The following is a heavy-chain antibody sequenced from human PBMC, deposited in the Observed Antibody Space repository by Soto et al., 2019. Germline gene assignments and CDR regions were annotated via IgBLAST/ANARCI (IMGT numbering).Heavy chain of an antibody. CDR1: GYIFISYA. CDR3: ARAVGGSSSRGDY. V-gene: IGHV1-3*05. CDR2: INAGNGNT. D-gene: IGHD6-13*01. J-gene: IGHJ4*02. Sequence: QVQLVQSGAEEKKPGASVKVSCKASGYIFISYAMHWVRQAPGHRLEWMGWINAGNGNTKYSQKFQGRVTITRDTFASTAYMELSSLRSEDTAVYYCARAVGGSSSRGDYWGQGTLVTVSS.